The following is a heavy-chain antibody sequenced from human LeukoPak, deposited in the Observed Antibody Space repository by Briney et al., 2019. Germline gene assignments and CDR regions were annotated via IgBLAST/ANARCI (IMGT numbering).Heavy chain of an antibody. CDR2: IYYSGST. Sequence: PSETLSLTCAVSGGSISSGGYSWSWIRQPPGKGLEWIGYIYYSGSTNYNPSLKSRVTISVDTSKNQFSLKLSSVTAADTAVYYCARDSAQEVRGFDPWGQGIPVTVSS. CDR3: ARDSAQEVRGFDP. CDR1: GGSISSGGYS. J-gene: IGHJ5*02. V-gene: IGHV4-61*08.